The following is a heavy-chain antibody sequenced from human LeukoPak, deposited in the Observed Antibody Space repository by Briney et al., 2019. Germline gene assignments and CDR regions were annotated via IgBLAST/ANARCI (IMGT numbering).Heavy chain of an antibody. CDR1: GASISSYY. D-gene: IGHD6-19*01. Sequence: SETLSLTCTVSGASISSYYWSWIRQPPGKGLEWIGYIYYSGSTNYNPSLKSRVTISVDTSKNQLSLKLSSVTAADTAVYYCARDRTSGWGFDYWGQGTLVTVSS. J-gene: IGHJ4*02. CDR3: ARDRTSGWGFDY. V-gene: IGHV4-59*01. CDR2: IYYSGST.